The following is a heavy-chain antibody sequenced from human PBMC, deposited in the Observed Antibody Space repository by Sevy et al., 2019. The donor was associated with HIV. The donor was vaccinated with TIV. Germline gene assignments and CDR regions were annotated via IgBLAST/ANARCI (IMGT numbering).Heavy chain of an antibody. D-gene: IGHD2-21*02. V-gene: IGHV3-33*08. CDR3: ARGGGYCGGDCYSIDY. CDR1: GFTFSSYV. Sequence: GGSLRLSCAASGFTFSSYVMHWVRQAPGKGLEWVALIWYDGTIKYYADSVKGRFTISRDKSKDTLFLQMNSLTPEDSAGYYCARGGGYCGGDCYSIDYWGQGALVTVSS. J-gene: IGHJ4*02. CDR2: IWYDGTIK.